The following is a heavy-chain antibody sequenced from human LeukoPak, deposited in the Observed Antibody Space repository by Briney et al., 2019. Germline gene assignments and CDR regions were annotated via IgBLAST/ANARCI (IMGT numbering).Heavy chain of an antibody. V-gene: IGHV3-48*04. CDR3: TTATYYDFWSGYYPGDFDY. Sequence: GGSLRLSCAASGFTFSSYSMNWVRQAPGKGLEWVSYISSSSSTIYYADSVKGRFTISRDNAKNSLYLQMNSLKTEDTAVYYCTTATYYDFWSGYYPGDFDYWGQGTLVTVSS. CDR2: ISSSSSTI. CDR1: GFTFSSYS. J-gene: IGHJ4*02. D-gene: IGHD3-3*01.